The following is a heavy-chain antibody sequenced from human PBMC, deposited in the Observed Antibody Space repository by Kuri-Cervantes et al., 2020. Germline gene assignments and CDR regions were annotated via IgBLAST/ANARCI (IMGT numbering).Heavy chain of an antibody. D-gene: IGHD2-2*01. CDR1: EFTFNTYA. CDR2: ISGSGGST. CDR3: AKDDQSDWFDP. J-gene: IGHJ5*02. V-gene: IGHV3-23*01. Sequence: GGSLRLSCAASEFTFNTYAMSWVRQAPGKGLEWVSAISGSGGSTYYADSVKGRFTISRDNSKNTLYLQMNSLRAEDTAVYYCAKDDQSDWFDPWGQGTLVTVSS.